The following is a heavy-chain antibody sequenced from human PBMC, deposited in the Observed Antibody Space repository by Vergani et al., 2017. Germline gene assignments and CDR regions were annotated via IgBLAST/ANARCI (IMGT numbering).Heavy chain of an antibody. J-gene: IGHJ3*02. D-gene: IGHD6-19*01. CDR3: ARYSVASAAFDI. CDR1: GGTFSSYT. CDR2: IIPILGIA. Sequence: QVQLVQSGAEVKKPGSSVKVSCKASGGTFSSYTISWVRQAPGQGLEWMGRIIPILGIANYAQKFQGRVTITADKSTSTAYMELSSLRSEDTAVYYCARYSVASAAFDIWGQGTMVTVSS. V-gene: IGHV1-69*02.